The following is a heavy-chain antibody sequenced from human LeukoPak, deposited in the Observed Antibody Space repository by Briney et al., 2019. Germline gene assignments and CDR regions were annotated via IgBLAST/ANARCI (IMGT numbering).Heavy chain of an antibody. D-gene: IGHD2-15*01. CDR3: ARGPGYCSGGSCYTFDY. CDR1: GGSFSGYY. J-gene: IGHJ4*02. Sequence: SETLSLTCAVYGGSFSGYYWSWIRQPPGKGLEWIGEINHSGSTNYNPSLKSRVTISVDTSKNQFSLKLSPVTAADTAVYYCARGPGYCSGGSCYTFDYWGQGTLVTVSS. V-gene: IGHV4-34*01. CDR2: INHSGST.